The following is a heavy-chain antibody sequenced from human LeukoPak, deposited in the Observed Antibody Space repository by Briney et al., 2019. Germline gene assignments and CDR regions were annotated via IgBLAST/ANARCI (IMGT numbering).Heavy chain of an antibody. J-gene: IGHJ4*02. D-gene: IGHD3-22*01. CDR2: INHSGST. CDR3: AAYYYDSSGYFDY. CDR1: GGSFSGYY. V-gene: IGHV4-34*01. Sequence: PSETLSLTCAVYGGSFSGYYWSWIRQPPGKGLEWIGEINHSGSTNYNPSLKSRVTISVDTSKNQFSLKLSSVTAADTAVYYCAAYYYDSSGYFDYWGQGTLVTVSP.